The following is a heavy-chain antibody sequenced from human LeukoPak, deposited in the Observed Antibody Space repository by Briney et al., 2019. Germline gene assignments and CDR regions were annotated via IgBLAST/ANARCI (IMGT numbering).Heavy chain of an antibody. CDR1: GFIFSSYE. D-gene: IGHD6-19*01. CDR2: ISSSGITI. Sequence: GGSLTLPCAASGFIFSSYEMNWVRQAPGKGREWVSYISSSGITIYYADSVKGRFTISRDNAKNSLYLHMNSLRAEDTAVYYCARGRSSGWWRGAFDIWGQGTMVTVSS. CDR3: ARGRSSGWWRGAFDI. J-gene: IGHJ3*02. V-gene: IGHV3-48*03.